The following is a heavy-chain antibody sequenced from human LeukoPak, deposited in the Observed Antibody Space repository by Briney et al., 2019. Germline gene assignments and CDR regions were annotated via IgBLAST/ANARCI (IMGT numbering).Heavy chain of an antibody. CDR3: ARDHPGPEFIDY. Sequence: GASVTVSCKSSGYTFSDYYIHWVRQTPEQGREWMAWISPHNGGTHYAQKFQGRVTMTLDTPTSTVYLELNSLTSDDTAVYYCARDHPGPEFIDYWGQGTLVTVSS. CDR2: ISPHNGGT. V-gene: IGHV1-2*02. CDR1: GYTFSDYY. J-gene: IGHJ4*02.